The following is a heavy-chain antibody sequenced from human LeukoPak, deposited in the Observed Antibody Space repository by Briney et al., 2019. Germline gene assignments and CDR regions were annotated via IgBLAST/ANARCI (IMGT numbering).Heavy chain of an antibody. V-gene: IGHV1-18*01. CDR1: GYTFTSYG. CDR3: ARIHYSYGSFDP. J-gene: IGHJ5*02. Sequence: GASVKVSCKXSGYTFTSYGISWVRQAPGQGLEWMGWISAYNGNTNYARKLQGRVTMTTDTSTSTAYMELRSLRSDDTAVYYCARIHYSYGSFDPWGQGTLVTVSS. D-gene: IGHD5-18*01. CDR2: ISAYNGNT.